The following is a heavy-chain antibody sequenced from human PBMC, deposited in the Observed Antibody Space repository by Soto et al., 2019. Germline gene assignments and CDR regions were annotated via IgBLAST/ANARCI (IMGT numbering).Heavy chain of an antibody. Sequence: GGSLRLSCTASGFLFTDYYMSWIRQPPGKGLEWLAYIDGSSDYTNSADSVKGRFTISRDNAKNSVFLQMNNLRADDTAVYYCARDPRFSSTNYFDFWGRGTRVTAPQ. V-gene: IGHV3-11*06. D-gene: IGHD2-8*01. CDR2: IDGSSDYT. J-gene: IGHJ4*02. CDR3: ARDPRFSSTNYFDF. CDR1: GFLFTDYY.